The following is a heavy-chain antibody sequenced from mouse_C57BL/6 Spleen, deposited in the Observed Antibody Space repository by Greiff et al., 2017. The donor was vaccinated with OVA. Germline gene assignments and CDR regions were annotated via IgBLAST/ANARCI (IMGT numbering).Heavy chain of an antibody. V-gene: IGHV1-69*01. CDR2: IDPSDSYT. Sequence: QVQLQQPGAELVMPGASVKLSCKASGYTFTSYWMHWVKQRPGQGLEWIGEIDPSDSYTNYNQKFKGKSTLTVDKFSSTAYMHLSSLTSEDSAVYYCARAPSSSSLYFDYWGQGTTLTVSS. CDR3: ARAPSSSSLYFDY. D-gene: IGHD1-1*01. J-gene: IGHJ2*01. CDR1: GYTFTSYW.